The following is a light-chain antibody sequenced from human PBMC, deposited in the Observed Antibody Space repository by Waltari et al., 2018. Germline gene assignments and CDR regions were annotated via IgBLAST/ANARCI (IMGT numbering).Light chain of an antibody. CDR2: DVT. CDR1: SSDVGGYNY. V-gene: IGLV2-14*03. Sequence: QSALTQPASVSGSPGQSITISCTGTSSDVGGYNYVSWYQQHPGKAPTLIIYDVTNRRPGMSNLFSGAKSGNTASLTSSGLHAEDEADYYCNSYTSNALFDVFGTGTKVTVL. CDR3: NSYTSNALFDV. J-gene: IGLJ1*01.